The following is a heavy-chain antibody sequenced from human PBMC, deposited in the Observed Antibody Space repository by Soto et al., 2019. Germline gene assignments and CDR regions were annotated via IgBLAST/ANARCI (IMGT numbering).Heavy chain of an antibody. Sequence: GGSLRLSCSASGFTFSVYAMHWVRQAPGKGLEYVSGISSKGVSTYYADSVKGRFVISRDYSKSTVYLQMNSLRPEDTAVYYCVAGKLITFDYWGQGTLVTVSS. CDR1: GFTFSVYA. CDR3: VAGKLITFDY. CDR2: ISSKGVST. V-gene: IGHV3-64D*08. J-gene: IGHJ4*02.